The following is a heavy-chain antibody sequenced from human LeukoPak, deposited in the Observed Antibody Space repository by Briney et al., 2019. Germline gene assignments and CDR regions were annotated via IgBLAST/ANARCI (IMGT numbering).Heavy chain of an antibody. CDR2: IYTSGST. CDR3: ARARVGQWLVKGAFDI. D-gene: IGHD6-19*01. V-gene: IGHV4-61*02. J-gene: IGHJ3*02. CDR1: GGSISSGSYY. Sequence: SETLSLTCTVSGGSISSGSYYWSWIRQPAGKGLEWIGRIYTSGSTNYNPSLKSRVTMSVDTSKNQFSLKLSSVTAADTAVYYCARARVGQWLVKGAFDIWGQGTMVTVSS.